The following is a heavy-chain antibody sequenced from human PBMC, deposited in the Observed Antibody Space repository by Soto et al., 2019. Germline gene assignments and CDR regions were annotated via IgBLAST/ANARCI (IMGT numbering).Heavy chain of an antibody. Sequence: GSLRLSCAASGFTFSSYSMNWVRQAPGKGLEWVSYISSSSSTIYYADSVKGRFTISRDNAKNSLYLQMNSLRAEDTAVYYCARQGVHTGATTSTDYWGQGTLVTVSS. CDR3: ARQGVHTGATTSTDY. CDR2: ISSSSSTI. D-gene: IGHD5-12*01. J-gene: IGHJ4*02. CDR1: GFTFSSYS. V-gene: IGHV3-48*01.